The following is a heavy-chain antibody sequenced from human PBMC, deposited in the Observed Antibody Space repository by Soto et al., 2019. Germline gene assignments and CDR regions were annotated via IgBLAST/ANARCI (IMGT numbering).Heavy chain of an antibody. D-gene: IGHD2-15*01. J-gene: IGHJ4*02. V-gene: IGHV4-61*01. CDR2: IYYSGST. CDR1: GGSVSSGSYY. Sequence: QVQLQESGPGLVKPSETLSLTCTVSGGSVSSGSYYWSWIRQPPGKGLEWIGYIYYSGSTNYNPSLKTRLALXXDXSXXPFSLKLGSVTAADTAVYYCAKGYCSGGSCYGFDCWGQGTLVTVSS. CDR3: AKGYCSGGSCYGFDC.